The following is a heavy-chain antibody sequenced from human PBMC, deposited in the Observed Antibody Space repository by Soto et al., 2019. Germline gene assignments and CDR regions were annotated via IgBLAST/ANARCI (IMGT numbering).Heavy chain of an antibody. Sequence: EVQLLESGGGLGQGGGSLRLSCAASGFTFSSYTMNWVRQAPGKGLEWVSLISARGGSTYYADSVKGRFTISRDNSKSTLYLQMNSLRAEDTGVYYCARDPPNDKTQLDYGMDVWGQGTAVTVSS. CDR3: ARDPPNDKTQLDYGMDV. CDR1: GFTFSSYT. V-gene: IGHV3-23*01. J-gene: IGHJ6*02. D-gene: IGHD2-2*01. CDR2: ISARGGST.